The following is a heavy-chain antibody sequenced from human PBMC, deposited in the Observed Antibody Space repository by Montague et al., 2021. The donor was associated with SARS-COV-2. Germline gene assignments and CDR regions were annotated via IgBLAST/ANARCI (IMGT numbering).Heavy chain of an antibody. J-gene: IGHJ4*02. V-gene: IGHV4-34*01. D-gene: IGHD2-15*01. CDR3: GRGVVAATPVVDY. Sequence: SETLSLTCAVYGGSFSGYYWSWIRQPPGKGLEWIGEINHSGSTNYNPSLKSRVTMSVDTSKNQFSLKLNSVTAADTAVYYCGRGVVAATPVVDYWGRGTLVTVSS. CDR1: GGSFSGYY. CDR2: INHSGST.